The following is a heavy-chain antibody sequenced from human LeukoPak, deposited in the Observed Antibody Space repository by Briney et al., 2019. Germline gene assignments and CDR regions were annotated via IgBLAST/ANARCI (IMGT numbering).Heavy chain of an antibody. Sequence: SETLSLTCTVSGGSVTSYYWSWIRQPPGKGLEWIGYIYYSGSTNYNPSLKSRVTISVDTSTNQFSLKLSSVTAADTAVYYCARGGVVADYWGQGTLVTVSS. D-gene: IGHD3-3*01. CDR2: IYYSGST. J-gene: IGHJ4*02. CDR3: ARGGVVADY. V-gene: IGHV4-59*02. CDR1: GGSVTSYY.